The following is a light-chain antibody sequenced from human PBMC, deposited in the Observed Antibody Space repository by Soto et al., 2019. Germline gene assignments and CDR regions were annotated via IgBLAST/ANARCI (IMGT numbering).Light chain of an antibody. CDR2: EVT. CDR3: SSYTSSSTLEVV. J-gene: IGLJ2*01. CDR1: SSDVGGYNY. V-gene: IGLV2-14*01. Sequence: QSALTQPASVSGSPGQSITISCTGTSSDVGGYNYVSWYQQHPGQAPKLMIYEVTNRPSGVSSRFSGSKSGNTASLTISGLQAKDEADYYCSSYTSSSTLEVVFGGGTKLTVL.